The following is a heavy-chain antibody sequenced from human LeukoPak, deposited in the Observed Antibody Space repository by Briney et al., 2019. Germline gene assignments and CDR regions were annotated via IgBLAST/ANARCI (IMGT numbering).Heavy chain of an antibody. Sequence: SETLSLTCTVSGGSISSGGYYWSWIRQHPGEGLEWIRYIYYSGSTYYNPSLKSRVTISVDTSKNQFSLKLSSVTAADTAVYYCARGQAEAYYFDYWGQGTLVTVSS. D-gene: IGHD2-15*01. CDR2: IYYSGST. J-gene: IGHJ4*02. CDR1: GGSISSGGYY. CDR3: ARGQAEAYYFDY. V-gene: IGHV4-31*03.